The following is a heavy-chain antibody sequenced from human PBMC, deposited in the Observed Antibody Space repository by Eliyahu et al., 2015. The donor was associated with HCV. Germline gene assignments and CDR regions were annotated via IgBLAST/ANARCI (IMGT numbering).Heavy chain of an antibody. CDR2: INPSGGRS. D-gene: IGHD3-16*01. CDR3: ATTKAVGVXDY. CDR1: GDTLTTYF. J-gene: IGHJ4*02. Sequence: QVQLVQSGAEXKXPGASVXVSCKASGDTLTTYFMXWVRQAPGQGLEWMAIINPSGGRSNYAQKFQGRVTMTRDTSASTLYMELSNLTPEDTAIYYCATTKAVGVXDYWGQGTLVTVSS. V-gene: IGHV1-46*01.